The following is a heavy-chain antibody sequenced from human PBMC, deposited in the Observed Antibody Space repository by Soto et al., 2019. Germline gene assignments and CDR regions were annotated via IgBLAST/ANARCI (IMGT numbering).Heavy chain of an antibody. CDR3: ARDFTSTYYYDSSGSRGAFDI. V-gene: IGHV1-2*02. Sequence: GASVKVSCKASGYTFTGYYMHWVRQAPGQGLEWMGWINPNSGGTNYAQKFQGRVTMTRDTSISTAYMELSRLRSDDTAVYYCARDFTSTYYYDSSGSRGAFDIWGQGTMVTVS. J-gene: IGHJ3*02. CDR2: INPNSGGT. CDR1: GYTFTGYY. D-gene: IGHD3-22*01.